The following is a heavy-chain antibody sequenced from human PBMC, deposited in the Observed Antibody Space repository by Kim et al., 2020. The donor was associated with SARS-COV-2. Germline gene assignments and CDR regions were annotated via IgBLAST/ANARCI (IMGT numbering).Heavy chain of an antibody. D-gene: IGHD6-13*01. V-gene: IGHV1-58*01. J-gene: IGHJ4*02. CDR3: AAERYSSSWYYFDY. Sequence: AQKFQERVTITRDMSTSTAYMELSSLRSEDTAVYYCAAERYSSSWYYFDYWGQGTLVTVSS.